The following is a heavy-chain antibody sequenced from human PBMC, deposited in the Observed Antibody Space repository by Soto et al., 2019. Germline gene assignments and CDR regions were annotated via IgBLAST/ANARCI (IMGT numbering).Heavy chain of an antibody. Sequence: VESLKISCKGSGYIFTSYWIGCFLQRAVKVLEWMGIIYPGDSDTRYSPSFQGQVTISADKSISTAYLQWSSLKASDTAMYYCARLVGAVTTSAYYYGMDVWGQGTTVTVSS. CDR2: IYPGDSDT. CDR1: GYIFTSYW. J-gene: IGHJ6*02. V-gene: IGHV5-51*01. D-gene: IGHD4-4*01. CDR3: ARLVGAVTTSAYYYGMDV.